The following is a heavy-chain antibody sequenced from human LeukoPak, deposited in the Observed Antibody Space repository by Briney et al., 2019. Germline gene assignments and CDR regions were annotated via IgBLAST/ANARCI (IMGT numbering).Heavy chain of an antibody. V-gene: IGHV3-21*01. D-gene: IGHD4-11*01. J-gene: IGHJ4*02. CDR3: ARAYSSSLDY. Sequence: GVSLTLSCAASGLTFSSYNMNWVRQAPGKGLECVSSITSSSYIYYPDSVKGRFTISRANAKNSLYLQMSSLRAEDTAVYYCARAYSSSLDYWGQGTLVTVSS. CDR2: ITSSSYI. CDR1: GLTFSSYN.